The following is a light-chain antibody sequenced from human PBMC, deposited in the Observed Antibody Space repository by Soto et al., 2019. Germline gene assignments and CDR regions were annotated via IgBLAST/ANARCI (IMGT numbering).Light chain of an antibody. Sequence: EIVLTQSPGTLSLSPGERATLSRRASQSVSSSYLAWYQQKPGQAPRLLIYGASSRATGIPDRLSGSGSGTDFTLTISRLEPEDFAVYYCQQYGSSRTFGQGTKVDI. CDR2: GAS. J-gene: IGKJ1*01. CDR1: QSVSSSY. V-gene: IGKV3-20*01. CDR3: QQYGSSRT.